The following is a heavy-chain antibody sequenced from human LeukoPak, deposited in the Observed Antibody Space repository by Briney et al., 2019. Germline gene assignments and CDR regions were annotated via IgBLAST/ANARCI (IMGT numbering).Heavy chain of an antibody. V-gene: IGHV3-30-3*01. J-gene: IGHJ4*02. CDR2: ISCDGSTK. CDR1: GFTFSRSS. D-gene: IGHD3-10*01. Sequence: GGSLRLSCAASGFTFSRSSMYWVRQVPGKGLEWVALISCDGSTKNYADSVTGRFTISRDNSNNTLYLQMSSLRADDTALYYCARALYYYLSESPFDYWGQGTLVTVSS. CDR3: ARALYYYLSESPFDY.